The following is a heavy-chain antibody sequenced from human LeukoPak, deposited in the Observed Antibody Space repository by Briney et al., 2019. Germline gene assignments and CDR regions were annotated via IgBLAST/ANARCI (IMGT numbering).Heavy chain of an antibody. Sequence: ASVKVSCKASGYTFTSYYMHWVRQAPGRGLEWMGIINPSGGSTSYAQKFQGRVTMTRDTSTSTVYMELSSLRSDDTAVYYCARVGIAAGGYYYYYMDVWGKGTTVTVSS. D-gene: IGHD6-13*01. CDR2: INPSGGST. J-gene: IGHJ6*03. V-gene: IGHV1-46*01. CDR3: ARVGIAAGGYYYYYMDV. CDR1: GYTFTSYY.